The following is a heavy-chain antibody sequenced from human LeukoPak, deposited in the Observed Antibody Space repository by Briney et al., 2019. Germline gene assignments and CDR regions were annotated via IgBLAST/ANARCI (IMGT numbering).Heavy chain of an antibody. CDR2: INSDGSNT. CDR1: GFTFSSYW. D-gene: IGHD3-3*01. Sequence: GGSLRLSCAASGFTFSSYWMHWVRQAPGKGLVWVSRINSDGSNTSYADSAKGRFTISRDNAKNTLYLQMNSLRAEDTAVYYCARSHIDDFSGYYYGMDVWGQGTTVTVSS. V-gene: IGHV3-74*01. J-gene: IGHJ6*02. CDR3: ARSHIDDFSGYYYGMDV.